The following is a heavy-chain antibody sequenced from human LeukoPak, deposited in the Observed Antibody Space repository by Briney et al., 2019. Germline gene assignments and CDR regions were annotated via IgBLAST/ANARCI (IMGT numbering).Heavy chain of an antibody. CDR1: GFTFSRDS. J-gene: IGHJ6*02. Sequence: GGSLRLSCAASGFTFSRDSMNWVRRAPGEGLEWVSSISSSSSYIYYADSVKDRFTISRDNAKNSLYLQMNSLRAEDTAVYYCARDPPTSKLLWVVALFPYDYYYCMYVWGQGTTVTVSS. D-gene: IGHD3-10*01. CDR2: ISSSSSYI. CDR3: ARDPPTSKLLWVVALFPYDYYYCMYV. V-gene: IGHV3-21*01.